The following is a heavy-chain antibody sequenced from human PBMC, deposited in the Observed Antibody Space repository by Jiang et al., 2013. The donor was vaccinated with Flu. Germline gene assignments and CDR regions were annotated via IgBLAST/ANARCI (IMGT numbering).Heavy chain of an antibody. Sequence: EVKKPGASVKVSCKVSGYTLTELSTHWVRQAPGKGLEWMGGFDPEDGETIYAQKFQGRVTMTEDTSTDTAYMELSSLRSEDTAVYYCATVSLGWSIAARHEGYWGQGTLVTVSS. V-gene: IGHV1-24*01. D-gene: IGHD6-6*01. CDR1: GYTLTELS. J-gene: IGHJ4*02. CDR3: ATVSLGWSIAARHEGY. CDR2: FDPEDGET.